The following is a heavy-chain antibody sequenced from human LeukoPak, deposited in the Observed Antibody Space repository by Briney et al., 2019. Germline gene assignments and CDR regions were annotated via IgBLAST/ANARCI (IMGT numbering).Heavy chain of an antibody. V-gene: IGHV3-23*01. CDR2: IYGGGSGST. CDR1: GFTFSKYT. Sequence: GGSLRLSCVASGFTFSKYTMSWVRQAPGEGLEWVSGIYGGGSGSTFYAESVKGRFTISRDNSKNTLYLQMNSLRDEDTAIYYCAKDFTPDGIWDIDYWGRGTLITVSS. J-gene: IGHJ4*02. D-gene: IGHD1-14*01. CDR3: AKDFTPDGIWDIDY.